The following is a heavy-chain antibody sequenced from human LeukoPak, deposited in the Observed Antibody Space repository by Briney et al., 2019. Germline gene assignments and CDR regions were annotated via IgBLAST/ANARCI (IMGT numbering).Heavy chain of an antibody. Sequence: GGSLRLSCVASGSPFSSYWMTWVRQAPGKGLEWVANIKQDGSKKSYVDSVKGRFTISRDNAKNSLYLQMNSLRAGDTAIYYCTRVGYIDEGIDYWGQGTLVTVSS. CDR1: GSPFSSYW. J-gene: IGHJ4*02. CDR2: IKQDGSKK. V-gene: IGHV3-7*04. CDR3: TRVGYIDEGIDY. D-gene: IGHD5-24*01.